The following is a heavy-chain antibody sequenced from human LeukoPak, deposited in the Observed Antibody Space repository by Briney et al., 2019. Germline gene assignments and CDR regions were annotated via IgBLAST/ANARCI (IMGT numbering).Heavy chain of an antibody. J-gene: IGHJ4*02. CDR1: GGSISSYY. D-gene: IGHD1-26*01. CDR3: ARATDDFYSGSLTIHPTMYFDY. V-gene: IGHV4-59*12. CDR2: IYYSGST. Sequence: SETLSLTCTVSGGSISSYYWSWIRQPPGKGLEWIGYIYYSGSTNYNPSLKSRVTISVDTSKNQFSLKLSSVTAADTAVYYCARATDDFYSGSLTIHPTMYFDYWGQGTLVTVSS.